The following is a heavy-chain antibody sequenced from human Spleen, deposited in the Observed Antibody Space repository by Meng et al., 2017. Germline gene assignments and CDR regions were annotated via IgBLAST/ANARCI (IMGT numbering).Heavy chain of an antibody. CDR1: GDSISNYY. D-gene: IGHD4-17*01. Sequence: SETLFLTCSVSGDSISNYYWNWLRQPAGKRLEWIGRTYVGGSTDYNPSLRSRVTVSVDTSKNQISLRLASVTAADTAVYFCARGSAGDYYFDSWGQGTLVTVSS. J-gene: IGHJ4*02. V-gene: IGHV4-4*07. CDR3: ARGSAGDYYFDS. CDR2: TYVGGST.